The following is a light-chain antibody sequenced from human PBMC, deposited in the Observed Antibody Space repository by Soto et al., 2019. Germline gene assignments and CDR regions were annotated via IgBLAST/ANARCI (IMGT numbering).Light chain of an antibody. V-gene: IGLV2-8*01. J-gene: IGLJ2*01. CDR1: SSDVGGYNF. CDR2: DVS. Sequence: QSALTQPPSASGSPGQSVTISCTGTSSDVGGYNFVSWYQQYPGKAPKLMTYDVSKRPSGVPGRFSGSKSGNTASLTISGLQAEDEADYYCSSYTSSTTRVFGGGTKLTVL. CDR3: SSYTSSTTRV.